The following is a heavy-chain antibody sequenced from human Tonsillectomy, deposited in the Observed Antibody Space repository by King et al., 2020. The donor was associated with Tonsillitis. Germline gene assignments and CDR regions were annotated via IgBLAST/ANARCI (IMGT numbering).Heavy chain of an antibody. D-gene: IGHD3-3*01. J-gene: IGHJ6*01. V-gene: IGHV3-9*01. CDR2: ISWNSGSI. CDR3: AKDQLFRSLGGRGYYYYGIDV. Sequence: VQLVESGGGLVQPGRSLRLSCAASGFTLEDYAMHWVRQAPGKGLEWVSGISWNSGSIGYADSVKGRFTISRDNAKKSLYLQMNSLRAEDTALYYCAKDQLFRSLGGRGYYYYGIDVWGQGTTVTVSS. CDR1: GFTLEDYA.